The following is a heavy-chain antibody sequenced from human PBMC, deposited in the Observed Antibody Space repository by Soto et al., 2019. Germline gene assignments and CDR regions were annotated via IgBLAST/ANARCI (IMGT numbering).Heavy chain of an antibody. V-gene: IGHV3-11*01. J-gene: IGHJ1*01. CDR2: ISRGGSSI. CDR3: ARDLEYFLH. Sequence: QVQLVESGEGFVKPGGSLRLACAASGFSFSTNDMTWIRQAPGKGLEWVSHISRGGSSIYYADSVRVRFTISRDNAKNSLYLQMNSLRVEDTAVYYCARDLEYFLHWGQGTLVTVSS. D-gene: IGHD3-3*01. CDR1: GFSFSTND.